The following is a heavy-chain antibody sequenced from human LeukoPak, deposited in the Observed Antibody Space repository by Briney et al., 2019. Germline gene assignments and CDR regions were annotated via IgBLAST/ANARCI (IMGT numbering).Heavy chain of an antibody. Sequence: GGSLRLSCAASGFTFSSYAMHWVRQAPGKGLEWVAVISYDGSNKYYADSVKGRFTISRDNSKNTLYLQMNSLRAEDTAVYYCARILTGENMTTVTTAYFGRDWYFDLWGRGTLVTVSS. CDR1: GFTFSSYA. D-gene: IGHD4-17*01. V-gene: IGHV3-30-3*01. J-gene: IGHJ2*01. CDR2: ISYDGSNK. CDR3: ARILTGENMTTVTTAYFGRDWYFDL.